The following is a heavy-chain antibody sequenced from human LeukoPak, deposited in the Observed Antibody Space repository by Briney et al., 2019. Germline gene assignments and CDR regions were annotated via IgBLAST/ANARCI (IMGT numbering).Heavy chain of an antibody. V-gene: IGHV3-23*01. CDR1: GFTFSNYA. Sequence: PGGSLRLSCAASGFTFSNYAMSWVRQAPGKGLEWVSSISGSGSSTYYADSVKGRFTISRDNSKNTLYLQMNSLRAEDTAAYYCAKDRTVGASYWYFDLWGRGTLVTVSS. D-gene: IGHD1-26*01. J-gene: IGHJ2*01. CDR2: ISGSGSST. CDR3: AKDRTVGASYWYFDL.